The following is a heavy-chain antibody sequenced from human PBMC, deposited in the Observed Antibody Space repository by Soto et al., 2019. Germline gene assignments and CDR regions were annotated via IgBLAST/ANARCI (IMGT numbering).Heavy chain of an antibody. V-gene: IGHV1-69*13. CDR1: GGTFSSYA. CDR2: IIPIFGTA. J-gene: IGHJ4*02. Sequence: GASVKVSCKASGGTFSSYAISWVRQAPGQGLEWMGGIIPIFGTANYAQKFQGRVTITADESTSTAYMELSSLRSDDTAVYYCAREYCTNGVCYIDYWGQGTLVTVSS. D-gene: IGHD2-8*01. CDR3: AREYCTNGVCYIDY.